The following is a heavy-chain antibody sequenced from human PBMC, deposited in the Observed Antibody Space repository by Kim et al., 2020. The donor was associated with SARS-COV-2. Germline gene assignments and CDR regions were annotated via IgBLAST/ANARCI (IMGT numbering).Heavy chain of an antibody. CDR1: GFTFSDYN. D-gene: IGHD3-16*02. J-gene: IGHJ4*02. CDR3: ARENGDYVWGSYLYFDF. V-gene: IGHV3-21*01. Sequence: GGSLRLSCAASGFTFSDYNMNWVRQAPGKGLEWVSSISSSSSYIYYADSVKGRFTISRDNGKNSLYLQVNSLRAEDTAVYYCARENGDYVWGSYLYFDFWGQGTLVTVSS. CDR2: ISSSSSYI.